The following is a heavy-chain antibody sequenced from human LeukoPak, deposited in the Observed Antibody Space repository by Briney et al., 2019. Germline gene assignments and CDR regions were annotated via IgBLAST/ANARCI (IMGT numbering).Heavy chain of an antibody. CDR3: ATYRQVLLPFES. V-gene: IGHV3-23*01. D-gene: IGHD2-8*02. CDR2: IFPSGGEI. CDR1: GFTFTTYW. J-gene: IGHJ4*02. Sequence: GGSLRLSCAASGFTFTTYWMTWVRQAPGKGLEWVSSIFPSGGEIHYADSVRGRFTISRDNSKSTLSLQMNSLRAEDTAIYYCATYRQVLLPFESWGQGTLVTVSS.